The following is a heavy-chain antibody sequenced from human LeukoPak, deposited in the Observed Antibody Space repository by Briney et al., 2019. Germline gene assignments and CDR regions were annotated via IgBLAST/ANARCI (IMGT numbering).Heavy chain of an antibody. CDR3: ASNASSSYGMDV. V-gene: IGHV3-21*01. CDR1: GFTFSSYA. CDR2: ISSSSSYI. J-gene: IGHJ6*02. Sequence: GGSLRLSCAASGFTFSSYAMSWVRQAPGKGLEWVSSISSSSSYIYYADSVKGRFTISRDNAKNSLYLQMNSLRAEDTAVYYCASNASSSYGMDVWGQGTTVTVSS. D-gene: IGHD6-13*01.